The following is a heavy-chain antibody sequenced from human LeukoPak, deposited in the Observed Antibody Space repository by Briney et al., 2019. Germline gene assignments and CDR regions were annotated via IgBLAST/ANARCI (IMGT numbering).Heavy chain of an antibody. Sequence: GGSLRLSCAASGFTFSSYALSWVRQAPGKGLEWVSVISASGGTTYYADSVKGRFTISRDTSKDTVYLQIHSLRAEDTAVYYCAKGDVLPSYPTFDYWGQGTLVTVSS. CDR2: ISASGGTT. CDR3: AKGDVLPSYPTFDY. CDR1: GFTFSSYA. D-gene: IGHD3-9*01. V-gene: IGHV3-23*01. J-gene: IGHJ4*02.